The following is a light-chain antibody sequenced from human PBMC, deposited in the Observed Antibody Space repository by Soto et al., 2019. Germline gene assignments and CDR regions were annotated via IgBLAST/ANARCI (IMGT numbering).Light chain of an antibody. CDR1: QSVGSY. CDR3: QQRSNWPPLLT. V-gene: IGKV3-11*01. CDR2: DAS. J-gene: IGKJ4*01. Sequence: ETVLTQSPATLSLSPGERATLSCRASQSVGSYLAWYQQKPGQAPRLVIYDASTRTTGIPARFSGSGSGTDFTLTISSLEPEDFAVYYCQQRSNWPPLLTFGGGTKVEIK.